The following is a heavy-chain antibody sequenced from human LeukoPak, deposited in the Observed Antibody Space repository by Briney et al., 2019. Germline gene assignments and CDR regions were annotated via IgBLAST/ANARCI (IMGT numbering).Heavy chain of an antibody. CDR1: GYTFTKFW. Sequence: GESLKISCETSGYTFTKFWVGWVRQTPGKGLEWLGMIYPDDSDTRYSPSFQGQVTMSVDKSISIVYLHWSSLKASDTAIYYCVGGKGSGTYYGFDYWGQGTVVSVVS. D-gene: IGHD3-10*01. CDR2: IYPDDSDT. J-gene: IGHJ4*02. CDR3: VGGKGSGTYYGFDY. V-gene: IGHV5-51*01.